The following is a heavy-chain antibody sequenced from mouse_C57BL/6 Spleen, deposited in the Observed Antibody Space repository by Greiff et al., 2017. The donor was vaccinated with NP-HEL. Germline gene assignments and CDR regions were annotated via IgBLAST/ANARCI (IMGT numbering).Heavy chain of an antibody. J-gene: IGHJ4*01. D-gene: IGHD4-1*01. Sequence: QVQLQQPGAELVMPGASVKLSCKASGYTFTSYWMHWVKQRPGQGLEWIGEIDPSDSYTNYNQKFKGKSTLTVDKSSSTAYMQLSSLTSEDSAVYYCARSSGTGSYAMDYWGQGTSVTVSS. CDR3: ARSSGTGSYAMDY. CDR2: IDPSDSYT. V-gene: IGHV1-69*01. CDR1: GYTFTSYW.